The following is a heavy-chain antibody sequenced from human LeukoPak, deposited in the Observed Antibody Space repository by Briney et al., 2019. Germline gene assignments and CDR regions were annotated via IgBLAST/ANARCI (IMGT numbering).Heavy chain of an antibody. Sequence: SETLSLTCTVSGGSISSSSYYWGWIRQPPGKGLEWIGSIYYSGSTYYNPSLKSRATISVDTSKNQFSLKLSSVTAADTAVYYCARVRSGYYYYFDYWGQGTLVTVSS. CDR3: ARVRSGYYYYFDY. V-gene: IGHV4-39*07. J-gene: IGHJ4*02. CDR2: IYYSGST. CDR1: GGSISSSSYY. D-gene: IGHD3-22*01.